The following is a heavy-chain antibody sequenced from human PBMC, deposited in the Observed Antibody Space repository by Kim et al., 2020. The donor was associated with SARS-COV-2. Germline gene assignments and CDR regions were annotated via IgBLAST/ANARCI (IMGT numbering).Heavy chain of an antibody. J-gene: IGHJ2*01. CDR2: ISAYNGNT. D-gene: IGHD6-13*01. V-gene: IGHV1-18*01. CDR3: ARARGAGIAMYLVGGCFDL. CDR1: GYTFTSYG. Sequence: ASVKVSCKASGYTFTSYGINWVRQAPGQGLEWMGWISAYNGNTNYAQKLQGRVTMTTDTSTSTAYMELRSLRSDDTAVYYCARARGAGIAMYLVGGCFDLWGRGTLVTVSS.